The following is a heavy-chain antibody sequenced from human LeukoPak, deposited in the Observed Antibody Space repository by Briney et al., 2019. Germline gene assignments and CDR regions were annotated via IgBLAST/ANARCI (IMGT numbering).Heavy chain of an antibody. V-gene: IGHV3-23*01. CDR3: ARGPPLIAVAGFDY. J-gene: IGHJ4*02. D-gene: IGHD6-19*01. CDR2: SGSGGST. Sequence: SGSGGSTYYADSVKGRFTISRDNSKSTLYLQMNSLRAEDTAVYYCARGPPLIAVAGFDYWGQGTLVTVSS.